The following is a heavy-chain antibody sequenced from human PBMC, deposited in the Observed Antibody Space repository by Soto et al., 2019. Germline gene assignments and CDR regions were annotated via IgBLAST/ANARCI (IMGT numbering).Heavy chain of an antibody. D-gene: IGHD5-18*01. CDR2: IYHSGST. CDR1: GGSISSSNW. Sequence: QVQLQESGPGLVKPSGTLSLTCAVSGGSISSSNWWSWVRQPPGKGLEWIGEIYHSGSTNYNPSRRNRVTISVDKSKNQFSLKLSSVTAADTAVYYCARDRKWIQLDYYYGMDVWGQGTTVTVSS. CDR3: ARDRKWIQLDYYYGMDV. V-gene: IGHV4-4*02. J-gene: IGHJ6*02.